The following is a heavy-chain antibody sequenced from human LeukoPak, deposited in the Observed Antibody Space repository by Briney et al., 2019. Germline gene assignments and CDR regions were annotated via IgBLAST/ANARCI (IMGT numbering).Heavy chain of an antibody. CDR2: INADNGDT. J-gene: IGHJ4*02. D-gene: IGHD6-6*01. Sequence: ASVKASCKASGYSFTSYAMHWVRQAPGQGLEWMGWINADNGDTKYSQKFQGRVTITRDTSASTAYMEVSSLRSEDTAVYYCARDVSSSSDYWGQGTLVTVSS. V-gene: IGHV1-3*01. CDR3: ARDVSSSSDY. CDR1: GYSFTSYA.